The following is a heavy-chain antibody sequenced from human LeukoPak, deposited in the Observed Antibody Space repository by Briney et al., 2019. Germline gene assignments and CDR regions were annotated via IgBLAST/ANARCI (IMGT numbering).Heavy chain of an antibody. J-gene: IGHJ4*02. CDR2: ISYDGTNK. CDR3: AKDGYYGSGTYPDY. D-gene: IGHD3-10*01. Sequence: PGGSLRLSCAASGFTFSSYGMNWVRQAPGKGLEWVAVISYDGTNKFYVDSLRGRFTISRDNFKNTLYLQMNSLRAEDTAVYYCAKDGYYGSGTYPDYWGQGTLVTVSS. V-gene: IGHV3-30*18. CDR1: GFTFSSYG.